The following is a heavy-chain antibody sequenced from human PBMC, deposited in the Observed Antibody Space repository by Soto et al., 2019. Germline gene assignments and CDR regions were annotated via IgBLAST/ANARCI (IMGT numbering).Heavy chain of an antibody. CDR3: AIFPSLWPVY. CDR1: GGSISSGGYS. Sequence: PSETLSLTCAVSGGSISSGGYSWSWIRQPPGKGLEWIGEINHSGSTNYNPSLKSRVTISIDTSKNQFSLKLSSVTAADTAVYYCAIFPSLWPVYWGQGTLVTVSS. V-gene: IGHV4-30-2*01. D-gene: IGHD3-10*01. CDR2: INHSGST. J-gene: IGHJ4*02.